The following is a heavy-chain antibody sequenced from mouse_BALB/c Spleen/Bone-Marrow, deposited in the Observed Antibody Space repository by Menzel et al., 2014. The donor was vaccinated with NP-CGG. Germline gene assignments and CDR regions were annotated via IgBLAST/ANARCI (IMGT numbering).Heavy chain of an antibody. Sequence: VKLQESGAELVRPGSSVKISCKASGYTFSSYWMNWGKQRPGQGLEGIGQIYPGDGDTNYKGKFKGKATLTADKSSSTAYMQLSSLTSEDSAVYFCARDGIDYWGQGTTLTVSS. V-gene: IGHV1-80*01. D-gene: IGHD1-2*01. CDR2: IYPGDGDT. CDR1: GYTFSSYW. J-gene: IGHJ2*01. CDR3: ARDGIDY.